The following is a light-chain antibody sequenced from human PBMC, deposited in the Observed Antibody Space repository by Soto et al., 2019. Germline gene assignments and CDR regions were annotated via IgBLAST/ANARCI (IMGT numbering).Light chain of an antibody. V-gene: IGLV1-40*01. CDR2: DNS. CDR1: SSNIGAHYD. J-gene: IGLJ2*01. CDR3: QSYDGSLRGVV. Sequence: QSVLTQPPSVSGAPGQRVTISCTGSSSNIGAHYDVHWYQHLPGTAPKLLIYDNSNRPSGVPDRFSGSKSGTSASLAITGLQAEAVADYYCQSYDGSLRGVVFGGGTTLTVL.